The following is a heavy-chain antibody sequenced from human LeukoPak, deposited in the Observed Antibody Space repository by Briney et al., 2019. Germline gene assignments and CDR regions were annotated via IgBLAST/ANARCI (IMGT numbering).Heavy chain of an antibody. Sequence: SGRSLRLSCAASGFTFSSYAMHWVRQAPGKGLEWVAVISYDGSNKYYADSVKGRFTISRDNSKNTLYLQMNSLRAEDTAVYYCARDHSPRMVAIIGYWGQGTLVTVSS. V-gene: IGHV3-30-3*01. CDR3: ARDHSPRMVAIIGY. J-gene: IGHJ4*02. CDR1: GFTFSSYA. CDR2: ISYDGSNK. D-gene: IGHD5-12*01.